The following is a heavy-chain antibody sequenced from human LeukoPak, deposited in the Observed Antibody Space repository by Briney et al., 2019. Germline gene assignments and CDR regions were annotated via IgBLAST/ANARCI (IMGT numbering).Heavy chain of an antibody. V-gene: IGHV3-30*18. CDR1: GFTFNKYG. Sequence: PGGSLRLSCIASGFTFNKYGMHWVRQAPGKGLEWVAVRSDDGSAQHYADSVRGRFPISRDNSKNTLSLQMNSLRPEDTAMYFCAKDRDPYSSGTWDSWGQGTLVIVSS. CDR2: RSDDGSAQ. CDR3: AKDRDPYSSGTWDS. D-gene: IGHD3-22*01. J-gene: IGHJ1*01.